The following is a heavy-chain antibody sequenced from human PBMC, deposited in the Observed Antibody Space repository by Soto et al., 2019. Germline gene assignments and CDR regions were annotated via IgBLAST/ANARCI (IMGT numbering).Heavy chain of an antibody. V-gene: IGHV3-7*01. CDR2: IKQAGSEK. Sequence: EVQLVESGGGLVQPGGSLRLSCAASGFTFSSYWMSWVRQAPGKGLEWVANIKQAGSEKYNVDSVKGRFTISIDNAKNSLNLEMNSLRAEDTAVYYCARERSGYDFWGQGTLVTGSS. CDR1: GFTFSSYW. D-gene: IGHD5-12*01. CDR3: ARERSGYDF. J-gene: IGHJ4*02.